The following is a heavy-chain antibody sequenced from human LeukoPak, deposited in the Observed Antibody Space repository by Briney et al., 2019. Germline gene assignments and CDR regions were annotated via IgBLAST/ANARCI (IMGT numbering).Heavy chain of an antibody. V-gene: IGHV1-46*01. CDR1: GYTLTELS. D-gene: IGHD6-6*01. J-gene: IGHJ4*02. CDR2: INPSGGST. CDR3: AREYSSSTIDY. Sequence: ASVKVSCKVSGYTLTELSMHWVRQAPGQGLEWMGIINPSGGSTSYAQKFQGRVTMTRDTSTSTVYMELSSLRSEDTAVYYCAREYSSSTIDYWGQGTLVTVSS.